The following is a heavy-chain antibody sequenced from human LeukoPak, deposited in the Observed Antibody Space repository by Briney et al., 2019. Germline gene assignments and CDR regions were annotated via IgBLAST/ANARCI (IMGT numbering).Heavy chain of an antibody. D-gene: IGHD2-2*01. Sequence: QTGGSLRLSCAASGFTFSNYGMHWVRLAPGKGLEWVAAIQHDGSIKYYADSVKGRFTISRDDSKNTLYLQMNSLRAEDAAVYYCARDSCSSVTCYDYWGQGALVTVSS. J-gene: IGHJ4*02. CDR2: IQHDGSIK. CDR3: ARDSCSSVTCYDY. CDR1: GFTFSNYG. V-gene: IGHV3-33*01.